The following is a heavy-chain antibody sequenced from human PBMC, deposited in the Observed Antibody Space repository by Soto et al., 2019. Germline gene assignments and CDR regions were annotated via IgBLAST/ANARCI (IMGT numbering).Heavy chain of an antibody. CDR3: ARYPVP. CDR1: GGSITRGGYY. Sequence: SETLSLTCTVSGGSITRGGYYWSWIRQHPGKGLEWIGYIYNSGTTYYNPSLKSRVTISVDTSKNQFSLKLTSVTAADTAVYSCARYPVPWGQGTLVTVS. J-gene: IGHJ5*02. V-gene: IGHV4-31*03. CDR2: IYNSGTT.